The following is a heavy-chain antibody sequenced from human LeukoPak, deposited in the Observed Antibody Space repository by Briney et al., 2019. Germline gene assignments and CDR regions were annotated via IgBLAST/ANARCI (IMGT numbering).Heavy chain of an antibody. V-gene: IGHV4-38-2*01. CDR2: LHHSGST. CDR1: GYSITSTYW. CDR3: ARVGGDDSTGHYSVDY. D-gene: IGHD3-22*01. Sequence: SETLSLTCAVSGYSITSTYWWGWIRPTPGRGLEWIGSLHHSGSTSYSPSLKSRVTISVDTSKNQFSLRLSSVTAADTAVYYCARVGGDDSTGHYSVDYWGQGTLVTVSS. J-gene: IGHJ4*02.